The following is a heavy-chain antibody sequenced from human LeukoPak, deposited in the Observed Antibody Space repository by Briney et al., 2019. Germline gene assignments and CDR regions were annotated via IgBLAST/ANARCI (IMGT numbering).Heavy chain of an antibody. CDR3: AKVSLYYYYGMDV. J-gene: IGHJ6*02. CDR1: GFTFSSYA. CDR2: ISGSGGST. V-gene: IGHV3-23*01. Sequence: GGSLRLSCAASGFTFSSYAMSWVRQAPVKGLEWVSAISGSGGSTYYADSVKGRFTISRDNSKNTLYLQMNSLRAEDTAVYYCAKVSLYYYYGMDVWGQETTVTVSS.